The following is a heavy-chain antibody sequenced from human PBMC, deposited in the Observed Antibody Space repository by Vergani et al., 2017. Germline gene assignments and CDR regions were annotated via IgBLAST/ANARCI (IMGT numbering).Heavy chain of an antibody. Sequence: QVQLVQSGAEVKKPGASVKVSCKASGYTFTSYGISWVRQAPGQGLEWMGWISAYKGNTNYAQKLQGRVTMTTDTSTSTAYMELRSLRSDDTAVYYCAREYYDFGSGYYRIPYDYYGMDVWGQGTTVTVSS. D-gene: IGHD3-3*01. CDR3: AREYYDFGSGYYRIPYDYYGMDV. V-gene: IGHV1-18*01. CDR1: GYTFTSYG. J-gene: IGHJ6*02. CDR2: ISAYKGNT.